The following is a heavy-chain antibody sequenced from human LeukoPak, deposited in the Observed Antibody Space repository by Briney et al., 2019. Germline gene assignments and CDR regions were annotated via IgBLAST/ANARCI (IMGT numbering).Heavy chain of an antibody. D-gene: IGHD6-19*01. J-gene: IGHJ4*02. CDR3: ARDLGAVARNDY. CDR1: GFTFSSYG. CDR2: IWYDGSHK. V-gene: IGHV3-33*01. Sequence: GGSLRLSCAASGFTFSSYGMHWVRQAPGKGLEWVAVIWYDGSHKYYADSVKGRFTISRDNSKNTLHLQMNSLRAEDTAVYYCARDLGAVARNDYWGQGTLVTVSS.